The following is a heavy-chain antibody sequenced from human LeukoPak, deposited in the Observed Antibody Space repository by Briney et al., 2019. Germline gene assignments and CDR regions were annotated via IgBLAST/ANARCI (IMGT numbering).Heavy chain of an antibody. V-gene: IGHV3-64*01. CDR1: GFTFSSYA. CDR3: ARRIQLWSYFDY. D-gene: IGHD5-18*01. CDR2: ISSNGGST. J-gene: IGHJ4*02. Sequence: PGGSLRLSCAASGFTFSSYAMHWVRQAPGKGLEYVSAISSNGGSTYYANSVKGRFTISRDNSKNTLYLQMGSLRAEDMAVYYCARRIQLWSYFDYWGQGTLVTVSS.